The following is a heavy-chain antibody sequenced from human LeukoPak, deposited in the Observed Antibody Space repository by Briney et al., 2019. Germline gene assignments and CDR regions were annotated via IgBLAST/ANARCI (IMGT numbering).Heavy chain of an antibody. V-gene: IGHV3-9*03. J-gene: IGHJ3*02. CDR2: ISWNSGSI. Sequence: GGSLRLSCAASGFTFDDYAMHWVPYAPGKGLEWVSGISWNSGSIGYADSVKGRFTISRDNAKNSLYLQMNSLRAEDMALYYCAKSRYSSSWHDAFDIWGQGTMVTVSS. CDR1: GFTFDDYA. D-gene: IGHD6-13*01. CDR3: AKSRYSSSWHDAFDI.